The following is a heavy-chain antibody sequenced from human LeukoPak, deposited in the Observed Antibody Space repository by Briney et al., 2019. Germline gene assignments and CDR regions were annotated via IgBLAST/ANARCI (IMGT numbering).Heavy chain of an antibody. CDR2: IYTSGST. CDR1: GGSISSYY. Sequence: SETLSLTCTVSGGSISSYYWSWIRQPAGKGLEWIGRIYTSGSTNYNPSLKSRVNMSVDTSKNQFSLKLSSVTAADTAVYYCARDRPHGYCSSTSCYTDWFDPWGQGTLVTVSS. D-gene: IGHD2-2*02. J-gene: IGHJ5*02. V-gene: IGHV4-4*07. CDR3: ARDRPHGYCSSTSCYTDWFDP.